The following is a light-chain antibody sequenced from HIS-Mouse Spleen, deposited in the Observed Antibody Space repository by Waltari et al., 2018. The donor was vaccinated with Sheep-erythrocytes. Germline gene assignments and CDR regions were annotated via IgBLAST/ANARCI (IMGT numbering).Light chain of an antibody. V-gene: IGLV2-23*01. J-gene: IGLJ3*02. Sequence: QSALTQPASVSGSPGQSITISCTGPSRDLGSYHLGSLYQQHPGKAHKLMIYEGSKRPSGVSNRFSGSKSGNTASLTISGLQAEDEADYYCCSYAGSSTPWVFGGGTKLTVL. CDR1: SRDLGSYHL. CDR2: EGS. CDR3: CSYAGSSTPWV.